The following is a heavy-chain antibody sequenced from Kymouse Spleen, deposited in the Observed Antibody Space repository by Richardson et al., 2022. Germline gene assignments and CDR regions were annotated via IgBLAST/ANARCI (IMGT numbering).Heavy chain of an antibody. D-gene: IGHD3-10*01. V-gene: IGHV4-34*01. CDR1: GGSFSGYY. Sequence: QVQLQQWGAGLLKPSETLSLTCAVYGGSFSGYYWSWIRQPPGKGLEWIGEINHSGSTNYNPSLKSRVTISVDTSKNQFSLKLSSVTAADTAVYYCAREGVRGVKSWFDPWGQGTLVTVSS. CDR2: INHSGST. CDR3: AREGVRGVKSWFDP. J-gene: IGHJ5*02.